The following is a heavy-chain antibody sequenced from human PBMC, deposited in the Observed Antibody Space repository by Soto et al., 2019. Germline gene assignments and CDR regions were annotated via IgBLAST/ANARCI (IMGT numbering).Heavy chain of an antibody. CDR3: ARDFGYCSSTSCSGSSYYYYGMDV. V-gene: IGHV1-3*01. J-gene: IGHJ6*02. D-gene: IGHD2-2*01. Sequence: QVQLVQSGAEVKKPGASVKVSCKASGYTFTSYAMHWVRQAPGQRLEWMGWINAGNDNTKYSQKFQGRVTITRDISASTAYMELSSLRSEDTAVYYCARDFGYCSSTSCSGSSYYYYGMDVWGQGTTVTVSS. CDR1: GYTFTSYA. CDR2: INAGNDNT.